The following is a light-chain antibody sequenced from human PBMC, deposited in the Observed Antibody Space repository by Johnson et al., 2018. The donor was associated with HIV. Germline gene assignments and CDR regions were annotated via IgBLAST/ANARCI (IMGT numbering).Light chain of an antibody. V-gene: IGLV1-51*01. CDR1: SSNIGNNY. J-gene: IGLJ1*01. CDR3: GTWDSSLSVPYV. CDR2: DNN. Sequence: QSVLTQSPSVSAAPGQKVTISCSGSSSNIGNNYVSWYQQLPGTAPKLLIYDNNKRPSGIPDRFSGSKSGPSATLGITGLQTGDEADYYCGTWDSSLSVPYVFGTGTKVTVL.